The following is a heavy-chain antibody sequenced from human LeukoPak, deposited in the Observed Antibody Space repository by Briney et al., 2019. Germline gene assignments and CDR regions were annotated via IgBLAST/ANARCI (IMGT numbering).Heavy chain of an antibody. Sequence: GGSLRLSCAASGFTFSSYAMSWVRQAPGKGLEWVSVIYSGGSTYYADSVKGRFTISRDNSKDTLYLQLNSLRAEDTAVYYCAKYWGHYYDSSAFYFDYWGQGTLVTVSS. CDR2: IYSGGST. D-gene: IGHD3-22*01. V-gene: IGHV3-23*03. CDR3: AKYWGHYYDSSAFYFDY. CDR1: GFTFSSYA. J-gene: IGHJ4*02.